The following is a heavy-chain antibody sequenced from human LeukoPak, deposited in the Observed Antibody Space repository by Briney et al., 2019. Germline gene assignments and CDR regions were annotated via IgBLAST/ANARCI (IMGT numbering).Heavy chain of an antibody. V-gene: IGHV4-4*07. CDR1: DASVSGYY. Sequence: AETLSLTCTVSDASVSGYYWSWIRLPAGKGLEWIGRLYNNGSTNCNPSLKSRVTMSVDTSKNQLSLRLNSVTAADTAVYYCTRDIGSGDYVFFDSWGQGTRVIVSS. J-gene: IGHJ4*02. D-gene: IGHD4-17*01. CDR3: TRDIGSGDYVFFDS. CDR2: LYNNGST.